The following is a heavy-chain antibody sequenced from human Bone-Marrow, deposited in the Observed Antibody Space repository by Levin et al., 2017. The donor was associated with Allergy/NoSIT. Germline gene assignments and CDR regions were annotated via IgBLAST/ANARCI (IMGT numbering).Heavy chain of an antibody. V-gene: IGHV4-61*01. CDR2: IDYRGTT. Sequence: SSETLSLTCTVSGASVNSGSNYWSWIRQSPGKGLEWIGCIDYRGTTNYNPSLKSRVTISSDTSTNQFSLTVTSVTAADAAVYYCARDLDYYYYMDVWGKGTTVTVSS. CDR3: ARDLDYYYYMDV. CDR1: GASVNSGSNY. J-gene: IGHJ6*03.